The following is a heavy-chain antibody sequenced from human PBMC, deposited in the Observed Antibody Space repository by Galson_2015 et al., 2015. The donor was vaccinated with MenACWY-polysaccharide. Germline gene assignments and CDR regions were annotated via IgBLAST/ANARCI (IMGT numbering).Heavy chain of an antibody. V-gene: IGHV4-31*03. CDR2: IYYSGTT. Sequence: TLSLTCTVSGVSISSGGNNYWTWIRQHPGKGLEWIGYIYYSGTTYYNPSLQSRVTISMDTSKNQFSLKVTSVTAADAAVYYCARDDKGGLGTFDIWGQGTMVTVSS. CDR1: GVSISSGGNNY. D-gene: IGHD4-23*01. J-gene: IGHJ3*02. CDR3: ARDDKGGLGTFDI.